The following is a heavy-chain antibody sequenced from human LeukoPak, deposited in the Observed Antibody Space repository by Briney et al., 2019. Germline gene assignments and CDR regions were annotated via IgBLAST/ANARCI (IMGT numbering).Heavy chain of an antibody. J-gene: IGHJ4*02. CDR2: IFYSGST. CDR3: ARVKRRYQVLKPLHETPSHYFDY. Sequence: PSEALSLTCTVSGGSISTSSYYWGWVRQPPGTGLEWIGNIFYSGSTYYSPSLKSRVTISLDTSKNQFSLKLSSVTAADTAMYYCARVKRRYQVLKPLHETPSHYFDYWGQGTLVTVSS. D-gene: IGHD2-2*01. V-gene: IGHV4-39*07. CDR1: GGSISTSSYY.